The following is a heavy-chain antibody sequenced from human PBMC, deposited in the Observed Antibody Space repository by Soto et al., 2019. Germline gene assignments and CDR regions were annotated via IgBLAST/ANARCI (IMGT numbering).Heavy chain of an antibody. J-gene: IGHJ4*02. CDR2: VCYRGTT. CDR3: ARQGEHSSSYFFDS. Sequence: SETLSLTCTVSGDSIDTSSYCWGWIRQPPGKGLEWIGSVCYRGTTYYNPSLKSRLTISVDTSKRQFSLKLSSVTAADTAVFYCARQGEHSSSYFFDSRGQGTLVTVYS. D-gene: IGHD6-6*01. CDR1: GDSIDTSSYC. V-gene: IGHV4-39*01.